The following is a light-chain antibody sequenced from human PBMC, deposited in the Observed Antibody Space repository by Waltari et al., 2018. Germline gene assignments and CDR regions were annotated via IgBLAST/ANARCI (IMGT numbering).Light chain of an antibody. J-gene: IGLJ1*01. CDR1: SGDVGAYDF. CDR2: EVN. V-gene: IGLV2-8*01. Sequence: QSALTQPPSASGSPGQSVPISCTGTSGDVGAYDFVSWYQQNPGKAPKLIIYEVNKRPSGVPDRFSGSKSGNTASLTVSGLQADDEADYYCSSYAGSNNFVFGPGTEVTVL. CDR3: SSYAGSNNFV.